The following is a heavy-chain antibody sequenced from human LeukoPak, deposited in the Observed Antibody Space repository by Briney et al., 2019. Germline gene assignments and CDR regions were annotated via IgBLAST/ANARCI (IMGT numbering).Heavy chain of an antibody. CDR3: AKGKAYNNLDWFDP. CDR1: GFTFSSYA. V-gene: IGHV3-23*01. CDR2: ISGSGYT. J-gene: IGHJ5*02. Sequence: GGSLRLSCAVSGFTFSSYAMSWVRQAPGKGLEWVSGISGSGYTFYAASVKGRFTISRDNSMNTLFLQMNSLRAEDTAVYYCAKGKAYNNLDWFDPWGQGTLVTVSS. D-gene: IGHD4-11*01.